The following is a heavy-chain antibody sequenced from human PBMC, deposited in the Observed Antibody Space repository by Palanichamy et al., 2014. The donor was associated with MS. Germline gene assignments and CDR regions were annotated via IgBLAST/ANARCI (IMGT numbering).Heavy chain of an antibody. CDR2: ISGSGGNT. V-gene: IGHV3-23*04. CDR3: AKDADGDNPLYLFDY. D-gene: IGHD4-23*01. CDR1: GFTFSSYA. Sequence: QLVEVWGEDLVQPGGSLRLSCAASGFTFSSYAMSWVRQAPGKGAGSGSQGISGSGGNTYYADSVKGRFTISRDNSKNTLYLQMNTLRAEDTAVYYCAKDADGDNPLYLFDYWGQGTLVTVSS. J-gene: IGHJ4*02.